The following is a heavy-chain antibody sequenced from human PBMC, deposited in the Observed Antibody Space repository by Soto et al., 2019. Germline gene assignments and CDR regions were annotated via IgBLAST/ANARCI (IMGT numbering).Heavy chain of an antibody. CDR2: IIPIPGTA. CDR3: ARSQGSSTSLEIYYYYYYGMDV. D-gene: IGHD2-2*01. Sequence: QVQLVQSGAEVKKPESSVKVSCKASGGTFGSYAISWVRQAPGQGLEWMGGIIPIPGTANYAQKFQGRVTIAADESTSTAYMGLSSLRSEDTAVYYCARSQGSSTSLEIYYYYYYGMDVWGQGTTVTVSS. V-gene: IGHV1-69*01. CDR1: GGTFGSYA. J-gene: IGHJ6*02.